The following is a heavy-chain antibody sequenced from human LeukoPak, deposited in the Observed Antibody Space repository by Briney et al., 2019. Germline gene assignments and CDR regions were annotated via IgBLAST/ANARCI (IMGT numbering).Heavy chain of an antibody. CDR1: EGTFSSYA. D-gene: IGHD2-8*01. Sequence: ASVKVSCKASEGTFSSYAISWVRQAPGQGLERMGGIIPIFGTANYAQKFQGRVTITADESTSTAYMKLSSLRSEDTAVYYCASTSKRMVTYFDYWGQGTLVTVSS. V-gene: IGHV1-69*13. J-gene: IGHJ4*02. CDR3: ASTSKRMVTYFDY. CDR2: IIPIFGTA.